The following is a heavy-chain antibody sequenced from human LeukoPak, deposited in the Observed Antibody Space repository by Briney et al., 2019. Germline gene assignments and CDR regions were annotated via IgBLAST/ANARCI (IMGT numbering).Heavy chain of an antibody. Sequence: GGSLRLSCAASGFTFSSYSMNWVRQAPGKGLEWVSSISSSSSYIYYADSVKGRFTISGDNAKNSLYLQMNSLRAEDTAVYYCARTYYDFWSGYTFDYWGQGTLVTVSS. J-gene: IGHJ4*02. CDR1: GFTFSSYS. V-gene: IGHV3-21*01. CDR2: ISSSSSYI. CDR3: ARTYYDFWSGYTFDY. D-gene: IGHD3-3*01.